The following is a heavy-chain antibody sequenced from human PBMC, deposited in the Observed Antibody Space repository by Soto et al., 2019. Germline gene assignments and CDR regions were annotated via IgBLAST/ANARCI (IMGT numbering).Heavy chain of an antibody. V-gene: IGHV4-38-2*01. CDR1: GYSIGSGYY. CDR2: IYHSGTT. D-gene: IGHD6-13*01. Sequence: SETLSLTCDVSGYSIGSGYYWGWIRQPPGKGLEWIGSIYHSGTTFYNPSLKSRVTISLDTSKNQFSLKLTSVTAADTAVYYCARSLYTSSWYAGYWGQGTLVTVS. CDR3: ARSLYTSSWYAGY. J-gene: IGHJ4*02.